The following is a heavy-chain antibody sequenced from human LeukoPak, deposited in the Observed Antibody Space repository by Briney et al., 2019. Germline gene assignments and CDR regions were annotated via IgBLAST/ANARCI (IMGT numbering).Heavy chain of an antibody. CDR2: IKQDGSEK. CDR1: GFTFSTYW. CDR3: ARENDYDSSGNDAFDV. V-gene: IGHV3-7*04. J-gene: IGHJ3*01. Sequence: GGSLRLSCTVSGFTFSTYWMTWVRQAPGKGLEWVANIKQDGSEKYYVDSVKGRFTITRDNAKKALYLEMNSLRVEDTALSYCARENDYDSSGNDAFDVWGQGTMVTVSS. D-gene: IGHD3-22*01.